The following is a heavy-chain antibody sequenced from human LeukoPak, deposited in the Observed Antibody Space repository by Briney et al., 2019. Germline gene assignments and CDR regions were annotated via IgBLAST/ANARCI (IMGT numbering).Heavy chain of an antibody. Sequence: GGSLRLSCAASGFTFSSYAMSWVRQAPGKGLEWVSAISGSGGSTYYADSVKGRFTISRDNSKNTLYLQMNSLRAEDTAVYYCASRGEWLVGAFDIWGQGTMVTVSS. CDR1: GFTFSSYA. V-gene: IGHV3-23*01. CDR3: ASRGEWLVGAFDI. CDR2: ISGSGGST. D-gene: IGHD6-19*01. J-gene: IGHJ3*02.